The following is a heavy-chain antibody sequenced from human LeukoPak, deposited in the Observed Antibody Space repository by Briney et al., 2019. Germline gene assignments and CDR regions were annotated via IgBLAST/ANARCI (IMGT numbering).Heavy chain of an antibody. J-gene: IGHJ6*02. D-gene: IGHD4-17*01. CDR1: GFTFSSYG. CDR2: IRYDGSNK. CDR3: RAPDYGDPGNYYYGMDV. V-gene: IGHV3-30*02. Sequence: GGSLRLSCAASGFTFSSYGMHWVRQAPGKGLEWVAFIRYDGSNKYYADSVKGRFTSSRDNSKNTLYLQMNSLRAEDTAVYYCRAPDYGDPGNYYYGMDVWGQGTTVTVPS.